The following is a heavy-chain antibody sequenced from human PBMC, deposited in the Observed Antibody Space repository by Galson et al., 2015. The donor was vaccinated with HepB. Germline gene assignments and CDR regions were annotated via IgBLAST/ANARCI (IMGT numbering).Heavy chain of an antibody. CDR3: AKKWGSKRGAAGTLD. D-gene: IGHD6-13*01. CDR1: GFTFNTYV. J-gene: IGHJ4*02. Sequence: SLRLSCAASGFTFNTYVMGWVRQAPGKGLEWVSSLGAGGSDKYYADSVKGRFTISRDNSKSTLYLQMNSLRAEDTAICYCAKKWGSKRGAAGTLDWGQGTLVTVSS. CDR2: LGAGGSDK. V-gene: IGHV3-23*01.